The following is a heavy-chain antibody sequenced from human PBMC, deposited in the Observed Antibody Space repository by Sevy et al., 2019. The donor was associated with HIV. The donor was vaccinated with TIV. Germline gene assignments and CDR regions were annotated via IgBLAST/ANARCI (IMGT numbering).Heavy chain of an antibody. CDR1: GFTFSSYA. CDR3: ARDSDYYDTSGLVSADY. Sequence: LSLTCAASGFTFSSYAMHWVRQAPGKGLEWVAVISYDGSNKYYADSVKGRFTISRDNSKNTLYLQMNSLRAEDTAIYYCARDSDYYDTSGLVSADYWGQGTLVTVSS. V-gene: IGHV3-30-3*01. D-gene: IGHD3-22*01. J-gene: IGHJ4*02. CDR2: ISYDGSNK.